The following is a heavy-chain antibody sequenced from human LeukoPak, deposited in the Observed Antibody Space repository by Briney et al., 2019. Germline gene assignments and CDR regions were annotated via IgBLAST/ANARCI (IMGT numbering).Heavy chain of an antibody. CDR3: ASPRDGYNYDFDY. D-gene: IGHD5-24*01. CDR2: IYYSGST. J-gene: IGHJ4*02. V-gene: IGHV4-39*01. Sequence: SETLSLTCTVSGDSVSSGSYYWGWIRQPPGKGLEWIGSIYYSGSTYYNPSLKSRVTISVDTSKNQFSLKLSSVTAADTAVYYCASPRDGYNYDFDYWGQGTLVTVSS. CDR1: GDSVSSGSYY.